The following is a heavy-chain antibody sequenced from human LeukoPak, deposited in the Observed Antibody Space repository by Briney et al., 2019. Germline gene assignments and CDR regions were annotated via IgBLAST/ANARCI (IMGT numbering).Heavy chain of an antibody. J-gene: IGHJ3*02. V-gene: IGHV3-30*03. CDR2: ISDDGNNK. CDR3: ARALGFAVALDVFNI. CDR1: GFTFSSYS. D-gene: IGHD6-19*01. Sequence: QAGGSLRLSCAASGFTFSSYSMNWVRQAPGKGLEWVTVISDDGNNKYFADSVKGRFTISRDNSKNTLYLQMNSLRTEDTAVYYCARALGFAVALDVFNILGQGTLVTVSS.